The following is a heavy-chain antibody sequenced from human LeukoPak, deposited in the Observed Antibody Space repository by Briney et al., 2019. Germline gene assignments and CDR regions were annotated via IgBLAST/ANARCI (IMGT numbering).Heavy chain of an antibody. D-gene: IGHD1-26*01. Sequence: APVKASCKASGYTFSDHFILWVPQAPRQQRKWMGWINPNSGATNYAQNFQGRVTMTSDTSITTAYMELTSLTFNDTAVYYCAREGWAPNFDQWGQGTLVTVSS. CDR1: GYTFSDHF. CDR3: AREGWAPNFDQ. V-gene: IGHV1-2*02. J-gene: IGHJ4*02. CDR2: INPNSGAT.